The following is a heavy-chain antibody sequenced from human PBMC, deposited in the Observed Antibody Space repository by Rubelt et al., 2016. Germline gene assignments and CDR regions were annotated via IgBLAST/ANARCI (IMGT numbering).Heavy chain of an antibody. D-gene: IGHD4-11*01. CDR3: ARINRMTTVTLDAFDI. CDR2: IDWDDDK. Sequence: QVTLRESGPALVKPTQTLTLTCTFSGFSLNTSGMCVSWIRQPPGKALEWLAVIDWDDDKYYSTSLKTRPTISTDTAKNQVFRKMTNMDPVDTATYYCARINRMTTVTLDAFDIWGQGTMVTVSS. J-gene: IGHJ3*02. CDR1: GFSLNTSGMC. V-gene: IGHV2-70*01.